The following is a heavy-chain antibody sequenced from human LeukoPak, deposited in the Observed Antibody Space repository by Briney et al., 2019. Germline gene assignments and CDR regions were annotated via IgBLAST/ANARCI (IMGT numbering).Heavy chain of an antibody. J-gene: IGHJ3*02. CDR2: ISYDGSNK. V-gene: IGHV3-30-3*01. Sequence: PGGSLRLSCAASGFTFSSYAMHWVRQAPGKGLEWVAVISYDGSNKYYADSVKGRFTISRDNSRNTLYLQMNSLRAEDTAVYYCARVGASWAFDIWGQGTMVTVSS. D-gene: IGHD1-26*01. CDR3: ARVGASWAFDI. CDR1: GFTFSSYA.